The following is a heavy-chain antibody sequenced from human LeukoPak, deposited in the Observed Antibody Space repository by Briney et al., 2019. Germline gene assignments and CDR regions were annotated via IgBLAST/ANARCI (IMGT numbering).Heavy chain of an antibody. CDR2: INPNSGGT. CDR3: ARDINDFWSGYLPYYYYYGMDV. Sequence: GASVKVSCKASGYTFTGYYMHWVRQAPGQGLEWMGWINPNSGGTNYAQKFQGRVTMTRDTSISTAYMELSRLRSDDTAVYYCARDINDFWSGYLPYYYYYGMDVWGQGTTVTVSS. J-gene: IGHJ6*02. D-gene: IGHD3-3*01. V-gene: IGHV1-2*02. CDR1: GYTFTGYY.